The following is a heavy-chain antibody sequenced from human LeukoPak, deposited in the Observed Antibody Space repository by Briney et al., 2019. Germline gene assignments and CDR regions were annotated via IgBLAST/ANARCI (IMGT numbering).Heavy chain of an antibody. D-gene: IGHD2-2*01. CDR3: ARGLVVSVAMGFSYNYMDV. CDR1: GGSISSYY. CDR2: IYYSGST. J-gene: IGHJ6*03. Sequence: SETLSLTCTVSGGSISSYYWSWIRQPPGKGLEWIGYIYYSGSTNYNPSLKSRVTISVDTSKNQFSLKLSSVTAADTAVYYCARGLVVSVAMGFSYNYMDVWGKGTTVTVSS. V-gene: IGHV4-59*12.